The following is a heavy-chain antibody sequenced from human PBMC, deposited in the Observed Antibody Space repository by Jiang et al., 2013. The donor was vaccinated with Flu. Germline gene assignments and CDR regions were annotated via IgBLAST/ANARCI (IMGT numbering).Heavy chain of an antibody. Sequence: YHSGSTNYNPSLKSRVTISVDKSKNQFSLKLSSVTAADTAVYYCARVTEGATLFDYWGQGTLVTVSS. V-gene: IGHV4-4*02. CDR3: ARVTEGATLFDY. D-gene: IGHD1-26*01. CDR2: YHSGST. J-gene: IGHJ4*02.